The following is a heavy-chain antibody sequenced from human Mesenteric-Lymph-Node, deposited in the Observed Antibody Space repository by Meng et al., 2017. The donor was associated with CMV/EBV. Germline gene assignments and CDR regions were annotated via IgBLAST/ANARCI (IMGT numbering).Heavy chain of an antibody. CDR2: VRSDGRSA. J-gene: IGHJ3*02. V-gene: IGHV3-74*01. D-gene: IGHD3-3*01. Sequence: GGSLRLSCAASGFTFSNYWMHWVRQAPGKGLVWVSRVRSDGRSASYADSVRGRFTISRDNAKNTVYLQMNSLRSEDTAVYYCASPHQEDYDFWSGYYRYAFDIWGQGTMVT. CDR1: GFTFSNYW. CDR3: ASPHQEDYDFWSGYYRYAFDI.